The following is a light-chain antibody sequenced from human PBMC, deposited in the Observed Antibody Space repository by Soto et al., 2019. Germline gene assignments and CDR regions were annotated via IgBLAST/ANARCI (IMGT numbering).Light chain of an antibody. CDR3: SSYAGSNKVV. CDR2: EVS. Sequence: QSALTQPPSASGSPGQSVTISCTGTSSDVGGYNYVSWYQQHPGKAPKLMIYEVSKRPSGVPDRFSGSKSGNTASLTVSGLQGEEEADYFCSSYAGSNKVVFGGGTKVTVL. CDR1: SSDVGGYNY. J-gene: IGLJ2*01. V-gene: IGLV2-8*01.